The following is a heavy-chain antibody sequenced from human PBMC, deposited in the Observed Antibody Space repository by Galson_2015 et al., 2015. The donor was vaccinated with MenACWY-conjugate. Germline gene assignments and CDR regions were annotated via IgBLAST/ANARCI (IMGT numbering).Heavy chain of an antibody. D-gene: IGHD2-15*01. CDR3: ARSGGGYCSGSSCYYDY. CDR2: INTDTGNP. Sequence: SVKVSCKASGYTFTSSAMNWVRQAPGQGLEWMGWINTDTGNPTYAQGFTGRFVFSLDTSVSTAYLQISSLKAEDTAVYYCARSGGGYCSGSSCYYDYWGQGTLVTVSS. J-gene: IGHJ4*02. CDR1: GYTFTSSA. V-gene: IGHV7-4-1*02.